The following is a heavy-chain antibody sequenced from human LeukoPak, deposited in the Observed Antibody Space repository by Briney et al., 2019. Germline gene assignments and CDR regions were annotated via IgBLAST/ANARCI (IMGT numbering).Heavy chain of an antibody. V-gene: IGHV5-51*01. D-gene: IGHD6-19*01. J-gene: IGHJ4*02. CDR3: ARAPGSSGWRQFDS. CDR2: MYPGDSDT. Sequence: GESLRIPCKGSGYSFTNYWIAWVRQMPGKGLEWMGNMYPGDSDTRYSRSFQGQVTISADKSISTAFLQWSSLKASDTAMYYGARAPGSSGWRQFDSWGQGTLVTVSS. CDR1: GYSFTNYW.